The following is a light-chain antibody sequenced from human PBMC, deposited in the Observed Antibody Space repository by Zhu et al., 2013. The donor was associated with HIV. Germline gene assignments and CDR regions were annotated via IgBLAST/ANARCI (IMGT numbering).Light chain of an antibody. CDR1: QSVSRNH. V-gene: IGKV3-20*01. Sequence: EIVLTQSPGTLSLSPGERATLSCRASQSVSRNHLAWYQQKPGQAPRLLIHGVSTRATGIPDRFSGSGSGTDFTLTISRLEPEDFAVYYCQQYGSSPLTFGGGPRWKS. CDR2: GVS. CDR3: QQYGSSPLT. J-gene: IGKJ4*01.